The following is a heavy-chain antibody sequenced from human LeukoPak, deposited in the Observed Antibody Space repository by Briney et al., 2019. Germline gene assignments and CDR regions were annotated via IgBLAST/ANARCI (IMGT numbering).Heavy chain of an antibody. J-gene: IGHJ4*02. V-gene: IGHV4-34*01. CDR2: INHSGST. D-gene: IGHD4-11*01. Sequence: SETLSLTCAVYGGSFSGYYWSWIRQPPGKGLEWIGEINHSGSTNYNPSLKSRVTISVDTSKNQFSLKLSSVTAADTAVYYCARGVSNYIHFDYWGQGTLVTVSS. CDR1: GGSFSGYY. CDR3: ARGVSNYIHFDY.